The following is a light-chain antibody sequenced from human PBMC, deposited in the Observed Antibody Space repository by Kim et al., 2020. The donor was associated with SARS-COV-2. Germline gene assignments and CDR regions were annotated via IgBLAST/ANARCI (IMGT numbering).Light chain of an antibody. CDR2: SSS. J-gene: IGKJ2*01. CDR3: QQSNSFPFT. CDR1: QGISSW. V-gene: IGKV1-12*01. Sequence: DIQMTQSPSSLSASVGDRVTITCRASQGISSWLAWYQQKPGQAPKLLIYSSSHLQRGVPSRFSGSGSGTDFSLTINGLQPEDFATYYCQQSNSFPFTFGQGTKLEI.